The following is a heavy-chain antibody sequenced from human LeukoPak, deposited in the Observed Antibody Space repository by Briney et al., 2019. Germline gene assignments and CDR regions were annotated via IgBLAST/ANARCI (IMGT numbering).Heavy chain of an antibody. Sequence: SETLSLTCSVSGGSISSGGYYWSWIRQHPGKGLEWIGYISYSGSTYYNPSLKSRVTIAVDTSKNQFSLKLSSVTAADTAVYYCARVGYGGYVRRDMFDYWGQGTLVTVSS. CDR1: GGSISSGGYY. CDR2: ISYSGST. V-gene: IGHV4-31*03. J-gene: IGHJ4*02. D-gene: IGHD5-12*01. CDR3: ARVGYGGYVRRDMFDY.